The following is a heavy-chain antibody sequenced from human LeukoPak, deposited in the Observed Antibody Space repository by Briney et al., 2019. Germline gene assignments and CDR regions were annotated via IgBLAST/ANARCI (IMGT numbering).Heavy chain of an antibody. D-gene: IGHD6-13*01. V-gene: IGHV1-18*01. CDR3: ARDSRDREAAAGSIPTFYYYYGMDV. CDR1: GYTFTSYG. CDR2: ISAYNGNT. Sequence: ASVKVSCKASGYTFTSYGISWVRQAPGQGLEWMGWISAYNGNTNYAQKLQGRATMTTDTSTSTAYMELRSLRSDDTAVYYCARDSRDREAAAGSIPTFYYYYGMDVWGQGTTVTVSS. J-gene: IGHJ6*02.